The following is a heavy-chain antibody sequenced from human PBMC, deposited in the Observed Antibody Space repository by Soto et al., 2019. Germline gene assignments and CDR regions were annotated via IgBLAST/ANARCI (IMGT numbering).Heavy chain of an antibody. CDR3: ARDQGLGSDSSGCYSL. CDR2: IIPIFGTT. D-gene: IGHD6-19*01. Sequence: QVQLVQSGAEVKKPGSSVKVSCKASGGTFSSYAISWVRQAPGQGLEWMGGIIPIFGTTNYAQKFQGRVTITADKSTSTAYMELSSLRSEDTAVYYCARDQGLGSDSSGCYSLWGQGTLVTVSS. J-gene: IGHJ4*02. V-gene: IGHV1-69*06. CDR1: GGTFSSYA.